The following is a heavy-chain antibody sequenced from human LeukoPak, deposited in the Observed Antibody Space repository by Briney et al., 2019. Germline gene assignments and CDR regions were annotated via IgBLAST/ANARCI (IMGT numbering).Heavy chain of an antibody. D-gene: IGHD6-19*01. V-gene: IGHV1-69*06. CDR3: ATSSGWYGQAFDY. Sequence: ASVKVSCKASGGTFSSYAISWVRQAPGQGLEWMGGIIPIFGTANYAQKFQGRVTITADKSTSTAYMELSSLRSEDTAVYYCATSSGWYGQAFDYWGQGTLVTVSS. J-gene: IGHJ4*02. CDR1: GGTFSSYA. CDR2: IIPIFGTA.